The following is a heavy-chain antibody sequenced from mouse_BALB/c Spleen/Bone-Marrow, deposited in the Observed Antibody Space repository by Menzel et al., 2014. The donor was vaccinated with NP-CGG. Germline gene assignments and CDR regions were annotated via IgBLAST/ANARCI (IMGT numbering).Heavy chain of an antibody. V-gene: IGHV5-17*02. CDR2: ISSGSSTI. Sequence: EVQLVESGGGLAQPGGSRKLSCAASGFTFSSLGMHWVRQAPEKGLEWVAYISSGSSTIYYADTVKGRFTISRDNPKNTLFLQMTSLRSEDTAMYYCVRSYDSYAMAFWGQGTSVTVSS. CDR3: VRSYDSYAMAF. J-gene: IGHJ4*01. D-gene: IGHD2-10*02. CDR1: GFTFSSLG.